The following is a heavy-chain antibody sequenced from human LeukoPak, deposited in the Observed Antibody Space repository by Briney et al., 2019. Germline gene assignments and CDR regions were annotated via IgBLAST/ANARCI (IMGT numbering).Heavy chain of an antibody. Sequence: PGGSLRLSCAASGFTFSSYAMSWVRQAPGKGLEWVSAISGSGGSTYYADSVKGRFTISRDNTKNTLYLQMNSLRAEDTAVYYCAEGITMVRGVLSPWGQGTLVTVSS. CDR2: ISGSGGST. V-gene: IGHV3-23*01. CDR1: GFTFSSYA. CDR3: AEGITMVRGVLSP. D-gene: IGHD3-10*01. J-gene: IGHJ5*02.